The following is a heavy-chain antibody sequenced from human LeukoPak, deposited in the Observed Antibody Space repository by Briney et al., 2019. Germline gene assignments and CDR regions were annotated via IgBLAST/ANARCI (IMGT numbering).Heavy chain of an antibody. CDR3: ARGGAFYYGSGSYEE. CDR1: GGSISSRSYY. D-gene: IGHD3-10*01. V-gene: IGHV4-39*07. Sequence: SETLSLTCTVSGGSISSRSYYWGWIRQPPGKGLEWIGSIYYSGSTYYNPSLKSRVTISVDTSKNQFSLKLSSVTATDTAVYYCARGGAFYYGSGSYEEWGQGTLVTVSS. J-gene: IGHJ4*02. CDR2: IYYSGST.